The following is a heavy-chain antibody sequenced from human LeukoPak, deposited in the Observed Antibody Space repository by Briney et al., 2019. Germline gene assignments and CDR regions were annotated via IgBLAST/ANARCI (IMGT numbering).Heavy chain of an antibody. CDR1: GGSISSYY. CDR2: IYYSGST. Sequence: PSETLSLTCTVSGGSISSYYWSWIRQPPGKGLEWIGYIYYSGSTNYNPSLKSRVTISVDTSKNQFSLKLSSVTAADTAVYYCAREMRDLGLDLWGRGTLVTVSS. V-gene: IGHV4-59*01. CDR3: AREMRDLGLDL. J-gene: IGHJ2*01.